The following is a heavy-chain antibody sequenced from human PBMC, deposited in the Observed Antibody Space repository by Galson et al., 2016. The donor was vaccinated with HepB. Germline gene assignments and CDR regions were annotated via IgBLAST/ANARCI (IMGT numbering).Heavy chain of an antibody. CDR3: ARITVSRGYDAIDI. V-gene: IGHV3-53*01. D-gene: IGHD4-17*01. Sequence: SLRLSCAASGFTVSNNYMSWVRQAPGKGLEWVSTIYSAGNTYYADSVKGRFIISRDNSKNTLYLQMNSLRAEDTAVYFCARITVSRGYDAIDIWGQGTMVVVSS. CDR1: GFTVSNNY. J-gene: IGHJ3*02. CDR2: IYSAGNT.